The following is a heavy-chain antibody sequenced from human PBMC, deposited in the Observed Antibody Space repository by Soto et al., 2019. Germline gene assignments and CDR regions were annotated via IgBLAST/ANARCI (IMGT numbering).Heavy chain of an antibody. CDR1: GFNFNNYG. CDR3: TRVVYYDSSGFGL. J-gene: IGHJ3*01. CDR2: ISSTSDYI. D-gene: IGHD3-22*01. Sequence: GGSLRLSCTASGFNFNNYGMSWVRQAPGKGLEWVSSISSTSDYIYYGDSVKGRFTISRDNAKNSLSLEMNSLRVEDTAVYYCTRVVYYDSSGFGLWGQGTMVTV. V-gene: IGHV3-21*01.